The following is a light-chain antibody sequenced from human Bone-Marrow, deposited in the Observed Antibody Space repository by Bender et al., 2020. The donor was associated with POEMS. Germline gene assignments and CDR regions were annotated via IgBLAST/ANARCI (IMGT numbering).Light chain of an antibody. V-gene: IGLV2-14*03. CDR2: DVN. CDR3: CSYAGSSTWV. Sequence: QSALTQPASVSGSPGQSIAISCTGSSSDVGHYDYVSWYQHHPGKAPKVVIYDVNNRPSGVSDRFSGSKSGNTASLTVSGLQAEDEADYYCCSYAGSSTWVFGGGTKVTVL. CDR1: SSDVGHYDY. J-gene: IGLJ3*02.